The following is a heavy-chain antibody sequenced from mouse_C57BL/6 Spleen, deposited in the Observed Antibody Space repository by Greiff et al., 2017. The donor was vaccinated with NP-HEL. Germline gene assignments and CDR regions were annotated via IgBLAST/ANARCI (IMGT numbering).Heavy chain of an antibody. CDR1: GFTFSSYA. Sequence: DVHLVESGGGLVKPGGSLKLSCAASGFTFSSYAMSWVRQTPEKRLEWVATISDGGSYTYYPDNVKGRFTISRDNAKNNLYLQMSHLKSEDTAMYYCARGKDGYYPLAIMDYWGQGTSVTVSS. J-gene: IGHJ4*01. CDR3: ARGKDGYYPLAIMDY. D-gene: IGHD2-3*01. V-gene: IGHV5-4*01. CDR2: ISDGGSYT.